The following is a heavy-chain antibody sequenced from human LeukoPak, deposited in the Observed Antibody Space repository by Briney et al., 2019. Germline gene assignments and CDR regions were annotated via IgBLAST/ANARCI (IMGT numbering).Heavy chain of an antibody. CDR2: IHNSGRG. CDR1: GGSFSSYY. CDR3: ARAGTTYCGGDCYPSGYYGMDV. V-gene: IGHV4-4*08. J-gene: IGHJ6*02. Sequence: SETLSLTCSVSGGSFSSYYWSWIRQSPGKGLEWIGYIHNSGRGNYNPSLKSRVTGFVDTSKNQVSLRLSSVTAAETAVYYCARAGTTYCGGDCYPSGYYGMDVWGQGTTVTVSS. D-gene: IGHD2-21*02.